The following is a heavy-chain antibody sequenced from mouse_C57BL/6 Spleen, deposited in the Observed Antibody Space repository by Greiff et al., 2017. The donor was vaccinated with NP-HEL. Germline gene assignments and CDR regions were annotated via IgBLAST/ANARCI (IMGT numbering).Heavy chain of an antibody. V-gene: IGHV1-19*01. Sequence: VQLQQSGPVLVKPGASVKMSCKASGYTFTDYYMNWVKQSHGKSLEWIGVINPYNGGTSYNQKFKGKATLTVDKSSSTAYMELNSLTSEDSAVYYCARDWDVTGDYWGQGTTLTVSS. D-gene: IGHD4-1*01. J-gene: IGHJ2*01. CDR1: GYTFTDYY. CDR3: ARDWDVTGDY. CDR2: INPYNGGT.